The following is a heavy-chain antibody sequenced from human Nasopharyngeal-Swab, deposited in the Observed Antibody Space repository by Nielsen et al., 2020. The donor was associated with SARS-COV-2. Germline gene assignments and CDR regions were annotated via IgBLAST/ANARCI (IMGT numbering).Heavy chain of an antibody. Sequence: WIRQPPGKGLEWIGYIYYSGSTNYNPSLKSRVTISEDTSKNQFSLKLSSVTAADTAVYYCASKRGYSGYEFDYWGQGTLVTVSS. V-gene: IGHV4-59*01. D-gene: IGHD5-12*01. CDR3: ASKRGYSGYEFDY. J-gene: IGHJ4*02. CDR2: IYYSGST.